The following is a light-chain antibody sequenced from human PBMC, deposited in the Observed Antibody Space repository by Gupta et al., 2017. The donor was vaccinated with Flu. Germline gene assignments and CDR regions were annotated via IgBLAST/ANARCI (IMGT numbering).Light chain of an antibody. J-gene: IGKJ4*01. CDR3: QQYGSSLIT. Sequence: GTLSLTPGERATLSCRASQSVSSSYLNWYQQKPGQAPRLLIYGASSRATGIPDRFSGSGSGTDFTLTISRLEPEDFALYYCQQYGSSLITFGGGTKVEIK. CDR2: GAS. CDR1: QSVSSSY. V-gene: IGKV3-20*01.